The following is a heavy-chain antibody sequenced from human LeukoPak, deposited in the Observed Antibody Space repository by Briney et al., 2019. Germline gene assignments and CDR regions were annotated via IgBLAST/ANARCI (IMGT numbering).Heavy chain of an antibody. J-gene: IGHJ5*02. D-gene: IGHD3-10*01. V-gene: IGHV4-34*01. CDR3: ARRRRNTMVRGVIPQGNWFDP. Sequence: PSETLSLTCAVYGGSFSGYYWSWIRQPPGKGLEWIGEINHSGSTNYSPSLKSRVTISVDTSKNQFSLKLSSVTAADTAVYYCARRRRNTMVRGVIPQGNWFDPWGQGTLVTVSS. CDR2: INHSGST. CDR1: GGSFSGYY.